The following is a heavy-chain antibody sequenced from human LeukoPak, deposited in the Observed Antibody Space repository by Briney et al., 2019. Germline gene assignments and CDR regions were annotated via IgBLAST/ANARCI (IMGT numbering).Heavy chain of an antibody. Sequence: ASVKVSCKASGYTFTGYYMHWVRQAPGQGLEWVGWIKPNSGGTNYAQKFQGKVTMTRDTSISTAYMELSRLRSDDTAVYYCARASFTIFGVVILNDAFDIWGQGTMATVSS. J-gene: IGHJ3*02. CDR2: IKPNSGGT. V-gene: IGHV1-2*02. CDR1: GYTFTGYY. D-gene: IGHD3-3*01. CDR3: ARASFTIFGVVILNDAFDI.